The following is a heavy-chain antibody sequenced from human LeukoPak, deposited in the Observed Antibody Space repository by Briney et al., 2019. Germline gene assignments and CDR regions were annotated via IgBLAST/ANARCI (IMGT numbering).Heavy chain of an antibody. D-gene: IGHD5-18*01. Sequence: SETLSLTCTVSGDSINSRIYYWGWIRQPPGKGLEWIGSIYYSGNTFYNPSLKSRLTISVDTSKNQFSLNLTSVTAADTAIYYCARDRGYSYGFDYWGQGTLVTVSS. V-gene: IGHV4-39*07. CDR1: GDSINSRIYY. CDR3: ARDRGYSYGFDY. J-gene: IGHJ4*02. CDR2: IYYSGNT.